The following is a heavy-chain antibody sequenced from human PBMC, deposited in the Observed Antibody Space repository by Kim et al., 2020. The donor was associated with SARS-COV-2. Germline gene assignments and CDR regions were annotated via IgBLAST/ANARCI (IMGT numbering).Heavy chain of an antibody. V-gene: IGHV1-2*02. CDR2: INPNSGGT. Sequence: ASVKVSCKASGYTFTGYYMHWVRQAPGQGLEWMGWINPNSGGTNYAQKFQGRVTMTRDTSISTAYMELSRLRSDDTAVYYCARGVRGGAEAVTWFDPWGQGTLVTVSS. CDR1: GYTFTGYY. D-gene: IGHD3-10*01. CDR3: ARGVRGGAEAVTWFDP. J-gene: IGHJ5*02.